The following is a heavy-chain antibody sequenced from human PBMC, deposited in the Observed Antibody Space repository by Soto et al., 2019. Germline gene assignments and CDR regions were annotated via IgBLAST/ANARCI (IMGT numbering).Heavy chain of an antibody. Sequence: ASVKVSCKASGYPFSTYAMHWVRQAPGQRLEWMGWINVGNGNTKYSQKFQGWVTMTRDTSISTAYMELSRLRSDDTAVYYCARDPGGAFDIWGQGTMVTVSS. V-gene: IGHV1-3*01. CDR3: ARDPGGAFDI. D-gene: IGHD1-26*01. CDR1: GYPFSTYA. CDR2: INVGNGNT. J-gene: IGHJ3*02.